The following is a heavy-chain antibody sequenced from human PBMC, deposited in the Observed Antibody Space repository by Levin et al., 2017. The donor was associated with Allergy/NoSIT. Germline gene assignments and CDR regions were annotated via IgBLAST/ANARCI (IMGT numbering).Heavy chain of an antibody. CDR3: ARDTYGDSGYFDL. Sequence: GGSLRLSCAASGFTFSSYGMHWVRQAPGKGLEWVAVIWYDGSNKYYADSVKGRFTISRDNSKNTLYLQMNSLRAEDTAVYYCARDTYGDSGYFDLWGRGTLVTVSS. CDR1: GFTFSSYG. J-gene: IGHJ2*01. V-gene: IGHV3-33*01. D-gene: IGHD4-17*01. CDR2: IWYDGSNK.